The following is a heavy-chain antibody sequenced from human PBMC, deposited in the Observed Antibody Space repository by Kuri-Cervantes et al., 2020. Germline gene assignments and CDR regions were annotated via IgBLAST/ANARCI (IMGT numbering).Heavy chain of an antibody. J-gene: IGHJ4*02. Sequence: GGSLRLSCAASGFTFSSYAMHWVRQAPGKGLEWVAVISYDGSNKYYADSVKGRFTISRDFAKNSLYLQMNNLRVEDTAMYYCSRDEEWGQGTLVTVSS. CDR1: GFTFSSYA. CDR2: ISYDGSNK. CDR3: SRDEE. V-gene: IGHV3-30*04.